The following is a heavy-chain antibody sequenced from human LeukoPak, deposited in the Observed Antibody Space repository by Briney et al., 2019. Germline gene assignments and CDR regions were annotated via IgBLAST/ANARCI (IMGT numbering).Heavy chain of an antibody. J-gene: IGHJ1*01. D-gene: IGHD2-15*01. V-gene: IGHV4-34*01. CDR3: ARRLLGYCSGGSCYSGYFQH. Sequence: SETLSLTCTVSGGSISSYYWSWIRQPPGKGLEWIGEINHSGSTNSNPSLKSRVTISVDTSKNQFSPKLSSVTAADTAVYYCARRLLGYCSGGSCYSGYFQHWGQGTLVTVSS. CDR2: INHSGST. CDR1: GGSISSYY.